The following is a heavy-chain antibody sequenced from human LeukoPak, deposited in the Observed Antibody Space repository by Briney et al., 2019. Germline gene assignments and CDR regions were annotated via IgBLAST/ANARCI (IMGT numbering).Heavy chain of an antibody. CDR1: GFTFRFYA. CDR3: AKSDYYDSSGHPSSFDY. CDR2: ISGGGGST. V-gene: IGHV3-23*01. J-gene: IGHJ4*02. Sequence: GGSLRLSCAASGFTFRFYAISWVRQAPGKGLEWVSAISGGGGSTYYADSAKGRFTISRDNSKNTLYLQMNSLRVEDTAIYYCAKSDYYDSSGHPSSFDYWGQGTLVTVSS. D-gene: IGHD3-22*01.